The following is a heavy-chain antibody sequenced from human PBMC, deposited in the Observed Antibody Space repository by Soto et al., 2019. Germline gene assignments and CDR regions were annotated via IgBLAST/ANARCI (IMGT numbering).Heavy chain of an antibody. V-gene: IGHV3-23*01. Sequence: EVLLLESGGGMVHPGGSLRLSCAGSGFSFRSYAIAWVRQAPGKGLEWVSAISGDAATTSYAESVKGRFAISRDNSKSTLYLQMSSLRVEDTAVYYCASDHFRTASSCYFIWRQGTLVTVSS. D-gene: IGHD2-2*01. CDR2: ISGDAATT. CDR3: ASDHFRTASSCYFI. CDR1: GFSFRSYA. J-gene: IGHJ1*01.